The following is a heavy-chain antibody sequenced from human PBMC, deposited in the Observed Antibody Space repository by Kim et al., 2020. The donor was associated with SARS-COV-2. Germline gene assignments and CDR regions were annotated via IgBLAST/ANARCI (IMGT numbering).Heavy chain of an antibody. Sequence: YADSVKGRFTISRDNSKNTLYLQMNSLRAEDMAVYYCAKGGEFWELLFDYWGQGTLVTVSS. CDR3: AKGGEFWELLFDY. J-gene: IGHJ4*02. D-gene: IGHD1-26*01. V-gene: IGHV3-30*02.